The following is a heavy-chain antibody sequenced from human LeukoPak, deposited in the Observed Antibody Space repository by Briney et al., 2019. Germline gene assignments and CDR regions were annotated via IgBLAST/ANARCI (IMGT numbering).Heavy chain of an antibody. D-gene: IGHD3-22*01. J-gene: IGHJ4*02. Sequence: GGSLRLSCAASGFTFSSYAMSRVRQAPGKGLEWVSAISGSGGSTYYADSVKGRFTISRDNSKNTLYLQMNSLRAEDTAVYYCAKDVRSSGNFDYWGQGTLVTVSS. CDR3: AKDVRSSGNFDY. V-gene: IGHV3-23*01. CDR2: ISGSGGST. CDR1: GFTFSSYA.